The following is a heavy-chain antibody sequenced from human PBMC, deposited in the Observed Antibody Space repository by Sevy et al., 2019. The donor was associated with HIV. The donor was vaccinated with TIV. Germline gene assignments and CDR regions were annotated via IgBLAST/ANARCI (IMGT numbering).Heavy chain of an antibody. CDR3: AKDIRGTDYYYGMDV. D-gene: IGHD1-20*01. CDR2: ISGSGGRT. CDR1: GFTFGTYA. Sequence: GGSLRLSCAASGFTFGTYAMSWVRQAPGKGLEWVSTISGSGGRTYYADSVKGRFTISRDNSKNTLYLQMNSLRAEDTAVYYCAKDIRGTDYYYGMDVWGQGTTVTVSS. J-gene: IGHJ6*02. V-gene: IGHV3-23*01.